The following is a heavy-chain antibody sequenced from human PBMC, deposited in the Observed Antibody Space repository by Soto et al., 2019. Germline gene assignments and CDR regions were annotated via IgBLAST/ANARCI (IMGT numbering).Heavy chain of an antibody. CDR3: AGKYYYDSMLDP. D-gene: IGHD3-22*01. CDR1: GGSISSYY. CDR2: IYYSGST. V-gene: IGHV4-59*01. J-gene: IGHJ5*02. Sequence: SETLSLTCTVSGGSISSYYWSWIRQPPGKGLEWIGYIYYSGSTNYNPSLKSRVTISVDTSKNQFSLKLSSVTAVDTAVYYCAGKYYYDSMLDPWGQGTMVAVYS.